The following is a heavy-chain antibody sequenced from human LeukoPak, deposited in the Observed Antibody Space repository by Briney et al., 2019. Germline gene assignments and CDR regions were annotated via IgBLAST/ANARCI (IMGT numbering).Heavy chain of an antibody. Sequence: SETLSLTCTVSGDSISNYYWSWIRQPPGKGLEWIGYIYYSGSTYYNPSLKGRVTISVDTSKNQFSLKLSSVTAADTAVYYCARDNYGSGYFDLWGRGTLVTVSS. CDR1: GDSISNYY. V-gene: IGHV4-59*12. J-gene: IGHJ2*01. CDR2: IYYSGST. D-gene: IGHD4-17*01. CDR3: ARDNYGSGYFDL.